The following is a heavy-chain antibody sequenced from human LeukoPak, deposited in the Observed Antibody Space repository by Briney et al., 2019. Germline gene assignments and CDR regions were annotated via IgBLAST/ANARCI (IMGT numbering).Heavy chain of an antibody. CDR3: ARAPPGLRLARRWFDP. CDR2: IYYSGST. CDR1: GGSISSSSYY. J-gene: IGHJ5*02. V-gene: IGHV4-39*07. Sequence: SETLSLTCTVSGGSISSSSYYWGWIRQPPGKGLEWIGSIYYSGSTYYNPSLKSRVTISVDTSKNQFSLKLSSVTAADTAVYYCARAPPGLRLARRWFDPWGQGTLVTVSS. D-gene: IGHD4-17*01.